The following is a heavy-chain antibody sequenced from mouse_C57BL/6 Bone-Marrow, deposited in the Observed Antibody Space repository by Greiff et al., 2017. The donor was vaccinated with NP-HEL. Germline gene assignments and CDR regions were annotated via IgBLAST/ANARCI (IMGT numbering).Heavy chain of an antibody. CDR3: ASYSNYVLWFAY. D-gene: IGHD2-5*01. Sequence: QVQLKQSGPGLVPPSQSLSITCTVSGFSLTSYGVHWVRQSPGKGLEWLGVIWSGGSTDYNAAFISRLSISKDNSKSQVFFKMNSLQADDTAIYYCASYSNYVLWFAYWGQGTLVTVSA. J-gene: IGHJ3*01. V-gene: IGHV2-2*01. CDR1: GFSLTSYG. CDR2: IWSGGST.